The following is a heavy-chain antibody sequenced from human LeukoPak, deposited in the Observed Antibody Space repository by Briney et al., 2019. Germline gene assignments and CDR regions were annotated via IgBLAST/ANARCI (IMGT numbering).Heavy chain of an antibody. CDR1: GYTFTSYG. J-gene: IGHJ4*02. D-gene: IGHD1-26*01. CDR2: ISAYNGNT. CDR3: ARGHVVGAIKGIQGAVSYYFDY. V-gene: IGHV1-18*01. Sequence: ASVKVSCKASGYTFTSYGISWVRQAPGQGLEWMGWISAYNGNTNYAQKLQGRVTMTTDTSTSTAYMELRSLRSDDTAVYYCARGHVVGAIKGIQGAVSYYFDYWGQGTLVTVSS.